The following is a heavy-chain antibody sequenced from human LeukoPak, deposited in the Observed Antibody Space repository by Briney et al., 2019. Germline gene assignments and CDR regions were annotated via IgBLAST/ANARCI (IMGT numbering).Heavy chain of an antibody. CDR2: VDPEDGET. V-gene: IGHV1-69-2*01. CDR3: ATAVITSLDY. CDR1: GYTFTDYY. D-gene: IGHD3-22*01. Sequence: ATVKISCKASGYTFTDYYMHWVQQAPGKGLEWMGLVDPEDGETIYAEKSQGRVTITADTSTDTAYMELSSLRSEDTAVYYCATAVITSLDYWGQGTLVTVSS. J-gene: IGHJ4*02.